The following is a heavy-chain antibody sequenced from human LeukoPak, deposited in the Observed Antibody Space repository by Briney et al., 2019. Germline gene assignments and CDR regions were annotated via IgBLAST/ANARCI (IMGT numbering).Heavy chain of an antibody. Sequence: GGSLRLSCAASGFTFDDYAMHWVRQAPGKGLEWVSGISWNSGSIGYADSVKGRFTISRDNAKNSLYLQMNSLRAEDTALYYCAKGRADYYDSSGELDYWGQGTLVTVSS. J-gene: IGHJ4*02. D-gene: IGHD3-22*01. CDR2: ISWNSGSI. CDR3: AKGRADYYDSSGELDY. CDR1: GFTFDDYA. V-gene: IGHV3-9*01.